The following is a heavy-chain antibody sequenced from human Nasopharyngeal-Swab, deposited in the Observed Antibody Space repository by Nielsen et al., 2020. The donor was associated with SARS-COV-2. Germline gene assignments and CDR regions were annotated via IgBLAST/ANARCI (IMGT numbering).Heavy chain of an antibody. D-gene: IGHD3-10*02. Sequence: GESLKISCAASGFTFSDYYMSWIRQAPGKGLEGVSYISGSGSSIYYADSVKGRFTMSRDNAKNSVYLQMNSLRAEDTAVYYCAPSVRGIRMYAFDIWGQGTMVTVSS. CDR2: ISGSGSSI. J-gene: IGHJ3*02. V-gene: IGHV3-11*01. CDR3: APSVRGIRMYAFDI. CDR1: GFTFSDYY.